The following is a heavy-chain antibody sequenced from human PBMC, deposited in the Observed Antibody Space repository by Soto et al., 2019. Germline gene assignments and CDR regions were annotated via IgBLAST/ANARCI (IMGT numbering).Heavy chain of an antibody. D-gene: IGHD1-26*01. CDR2: IYPGDSDT. V-gene: IGHV5-51*01. J-gene: IGHJ6*02. Sequence: GESLKISCKGSGYSFTSYWIGWVRQMPGKGLEWMGIIYPGDSDTRYSPSFQGQVTISADKSISTAYLQWSSLKASDTAMYYCARLGWELLTIRCYYYYGMDVWGPGTTVTVYS. CDR3: ARLGWELLTIRCYYYYGMDV. CDR1: GYSFTSYW.